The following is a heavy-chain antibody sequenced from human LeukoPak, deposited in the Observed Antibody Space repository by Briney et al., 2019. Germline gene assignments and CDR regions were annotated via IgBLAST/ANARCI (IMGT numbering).Heavy chain of an antibody. Sequence: SETLSLTCTVSGGSISSYYWVWIRQPPGKGLEWIGCVYYSGSTYYNPSLKSRVTISVDTSKSQFSLKLSSVTAADTAVYYCASQGDTSGYYRGFDPWGQGTLVTVSS. CDR1: GGSISSYY. CDR3: ASQGDTSGYYRGFDP. V-gene: IGHV4-59*04. D-gene: IGHD3-22*01. CDR2: VYYSGST. J-gene: IGHJ5*02.